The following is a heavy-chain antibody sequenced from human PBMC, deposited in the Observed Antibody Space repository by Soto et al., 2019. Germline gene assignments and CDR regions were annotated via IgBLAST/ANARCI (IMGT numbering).Heavy chain of an antibody. CDR3: ARRPPGDSNYLDNWFDP. CDR2: INPSGGST. D-gene: IGHD4-4*01. V-gene: IGHV1-46*01. J-gene: IGHJ5*02. Sequence: ASVKVSCKASGYTFTSYYMHWVRQAPGQGLEWMGIINPSGGSTSYAQKFQGRVTMTRDTSTSTVYMELSSLRSEDTAVYYCARRPPGDSNYLDNWFDPWGQGTLVTVSS. CDR1: GYTFTSYY.